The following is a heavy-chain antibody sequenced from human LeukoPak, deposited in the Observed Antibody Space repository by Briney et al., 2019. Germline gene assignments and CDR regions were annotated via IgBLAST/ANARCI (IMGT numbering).Heavy chain of an antibody. V-gene: IGHV1-46*01. J-gene: IGHJ4*02. D-gene: IGHD5-18*01. CDR1: GYTFINYY. CDR2: INPSGDST. Sequence: ASVKVSCKASGYTFINYYMHWVRQAPGQGLEWMGIINPSGDSTMYAQRFQDRVTMTWDTSTSTVYMELSSLRSEDTAVYYCARGYSYGDYWGQGTLVTVSS. CDR3: ARGYSYGDY.